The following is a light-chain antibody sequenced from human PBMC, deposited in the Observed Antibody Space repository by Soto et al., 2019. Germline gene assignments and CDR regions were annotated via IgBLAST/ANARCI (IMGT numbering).Light chain of an antibody. Sequence: QSALTQPASVSGSPGQSITISCTGTSSDVGSYNHVSWYQQYPGKAPKLMIYEGSKRPSGVSNRFSGSKSGNTASLTISGLQAEDEAHYYCCSYAGSSTWVFGGGTKVTVL. CDR3: CSYAGSSTWV. J-gene: IGLJ3*02. V-gene: IGLV2-23*01. CDR1: SSDVGSYNH. CDR2: EGS.